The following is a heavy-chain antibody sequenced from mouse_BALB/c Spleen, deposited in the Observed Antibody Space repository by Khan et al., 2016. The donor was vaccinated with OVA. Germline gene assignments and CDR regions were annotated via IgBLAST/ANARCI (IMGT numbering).Heavy chain of an antibody. CDR2: IWSAGRT. Sequence: QVQLKPSGPGLVQPSQSLSITCPVSGFSFTNYSVHWVRQSPGKGLEWLGVIWSAGRTDYNAAFISSLTISKDNSRSKVFFKMNSLQPNDTARYYWSRRGYEYGRGALFADWGQGTLVTVSA. CDR3: SRRGYEYGRGALFAD. V-gene: IGHV2-2*02. D-gene: IGHD2-4*01. CDR1: GFSFTNYS. J-gene: IGHJ3*01.